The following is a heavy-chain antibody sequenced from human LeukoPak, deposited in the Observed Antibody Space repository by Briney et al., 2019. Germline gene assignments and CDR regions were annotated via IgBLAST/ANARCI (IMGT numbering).Heavy chain of an antibody. CDR2: ISSSSSYK. CDR1: GFTLSSYA. CDR3: ARDPSLAGYCSGGSCYSFDY. Sequence: GGSLRLSCAASGFTLSSYAMSWVRQAPGTGQEGVSSISSSSSYKYYADSVKGRFTISRDNAKNSLYLQMNSLRAEDTAVYYCARDPSLAGYCSGGSCYSFDYWGQGTLVTVSS. V-gene: IGHV3-21*01. D-gene: IGHD2-15*01. J-gene: IGHJ4*02.